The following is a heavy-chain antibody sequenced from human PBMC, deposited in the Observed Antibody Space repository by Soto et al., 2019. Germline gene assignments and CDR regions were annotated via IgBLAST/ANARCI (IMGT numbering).Heavy chain of an antibody. V-gene: IGHV5-51*01. Sequence: PGESLKISCKGSGYSFTSYWIGWVRQMPGKGLEWMGIIYPGDSDTRYSPSFQGQVTISADKSISTAYLQWSSLKASGTAMYYCARHTTPPGLGYYGMDVWGQGTTVTVSS. CDR1: GYSFTSYW. D-gene: IGHD1-26*01. J-gene: IGHJ6*02. CDR2: IYPGDSDT. CDR3: ARHTTPPGLGYYGMDV.